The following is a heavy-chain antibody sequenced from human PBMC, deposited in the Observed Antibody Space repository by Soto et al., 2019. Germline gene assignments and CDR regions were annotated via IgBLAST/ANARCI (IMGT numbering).Heavy chain of an antibody. CDR3: AHNLVAGTSWFDP. Sequence: QITLKESVPTLVKPTQTLTLTCTFSGFSLSTSGVGVVWMRQPPGKALEWLGIIYWDDDKRYRPSLKSRLTITQDTSKNQVVLTMSNMDPVDTGTYYFAHNLVAGTSWFDPWGQGTLVTVSS. CDR1: GFSLSTSGVG. V-gene: IGHV2-5*02. D-gene: IGHD6-19*01. J-gene: IGHJ5*02. CDR2: IYWDDDK.